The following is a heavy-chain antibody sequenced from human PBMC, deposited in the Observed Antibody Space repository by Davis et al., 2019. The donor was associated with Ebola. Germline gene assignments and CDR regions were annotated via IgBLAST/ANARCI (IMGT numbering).Heavy chain of an antibody. J-gene: IGHJ4*02. D-gene: IGHD3-16*01. V-gene: IGHV3-48*02. Sequence: GESLKISCAASGFTFSSYSMNWVRQAPGKGLEWVSYISSSSSTIYYADSVKGRFTISRDNAKNSLYLQMNSLRDEDTAVYYCARDQGLHLGEALDYWGQGTLVTVSS. CDR3: ARDQGLHLGEALDY. CDR2: ISSSSSTI. CDR1: GFTFSSYS.